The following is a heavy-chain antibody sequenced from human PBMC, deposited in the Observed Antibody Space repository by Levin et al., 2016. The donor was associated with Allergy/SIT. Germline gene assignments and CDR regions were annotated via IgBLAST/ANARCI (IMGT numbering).Heavy chain of an antibody. CDR2: IIPIFGTA. V-gene: IGHV1-69*13. D-gene: IGHD3-3*01. J-gene: IGHJ3*02. CDR1: GGTFSTFT. CDR3: ARLPYPGIFRVVPI. Sequence: SVKVSCKASGGTFSTFTFNWVRQAPGQGLEWMGGIIPIFGTADYSQKFQGRVRITADESTGTTYMELSSLRSEDTAVYYCARLPYPGIFRVVPIWGQGTTVNVSS.